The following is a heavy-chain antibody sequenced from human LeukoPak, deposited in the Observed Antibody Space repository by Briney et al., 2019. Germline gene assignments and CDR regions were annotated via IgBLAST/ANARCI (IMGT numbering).Heavy chain of an antibody. J-gene: IGHJ6*03. V-gene: IGHV1-69*13. CDR2: IIPIFGTA. CDR1: GGTFSSYA. D-gene: IGHD3-3*01. Sequence: GASVKVSCKASGGTFSSYAISWVRQAPGQGLEWMGGIIPIFGTANYAQKFQGRVTITSDESTSTAYMELSSLRSEDTAVYYCARGGGDDFWAYMDVWGKGTTVTVSS. CDR3: ARGGGDDFWAYMDV.